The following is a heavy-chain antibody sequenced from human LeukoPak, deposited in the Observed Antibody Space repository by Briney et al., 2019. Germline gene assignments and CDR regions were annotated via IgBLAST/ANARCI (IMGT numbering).Heavy chain of an antibody. CDR1: GFSFSTYW. CDR3: ARDPGSSSFDP. V-gene: IGHV3-7*01. J-gene: IGHJ5*02. D-gene: IGHD6-6*01. Sequence: GGSLRLSCAASGFSFSTYWMSWVRQTPGKGLEFVANINKGGSVRNYTDSLKGRCTISRDNAKKSVYLEINSLRADDTAVYYCARDPGSSSFDPWGQGALVTVSS. CDR2: INKGGSVR.